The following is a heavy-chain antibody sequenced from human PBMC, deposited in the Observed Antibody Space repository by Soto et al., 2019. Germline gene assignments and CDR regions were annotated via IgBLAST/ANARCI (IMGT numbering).Heavy chain of an antibody. CDR3: ASRGSGSYYDY. Sequence: EVQLLESGGGLVQPGGSLRLSCAASGFTFSSYAMRWVRQAPVKGLEWVSAISGSGGSTYYADSVKGRFTISRDNSTNTLYLQMNSLRAEGTAVYYCASRGSGSYYDYWGQGTLVTVSS. V-gene: IGHV3-23*01. J-gene: IGHJ4*02. CDR1: GFTFSSYA. CDR2: ISGSGGST. D-gene: IGHD1-26*01.